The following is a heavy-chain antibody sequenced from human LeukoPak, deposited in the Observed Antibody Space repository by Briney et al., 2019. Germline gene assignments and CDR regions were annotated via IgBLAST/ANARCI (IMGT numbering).Heavy chain of an antibody. CDR2: ISSSGSTI. CDR3: ARDQNYYDSSGYYNSHFDY. CDR1: GFTFSSYS. J-gene: IGHJ4*02. D-gene: IGHD3-22*01. V-gene: IGHV3-48*04. Sequence: GGSLRLSCAASGFTFSSYSMNWVRQAPGKGLEWVSYISSSGSTIYYADSVKGRFTISRDNAKNALYLQMNSLRAEDTAVYYCARDQNYYDSSGYYNSHFDYWGQGTLVTVSS.